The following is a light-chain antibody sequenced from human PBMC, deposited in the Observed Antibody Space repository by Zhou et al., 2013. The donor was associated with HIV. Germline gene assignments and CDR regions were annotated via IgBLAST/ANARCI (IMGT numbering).Light chain of an antibody. V-gene: IGKV1-9*01. CDR1: QGISSY. J-gene: IGKJ1*01. CDR3: QQYDSTPWT. Sequence: DIQLTQSPSFLSASVGDRVTITCRASQGISSYLAWYQQKSGKAPKLLIYAASTLQSGVPSRFSGSGSGTDYTLTISSLQPEDFASYYCQQYDSTPWTFGQGTKVEIK. CDR2: AAS.